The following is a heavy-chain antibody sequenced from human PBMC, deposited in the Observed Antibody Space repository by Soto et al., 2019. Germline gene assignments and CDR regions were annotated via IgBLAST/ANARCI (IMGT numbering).Heavy chain of an antibody. V-gene: IGHV1-24*01. CDR3: ATLGGMIVYYFDY. CDR2: FDPEDGET. J-gene: IGHJ4*02. D-gene: IGHD3-22*01. CDR1: GGTFSSYT. Sequence: ASVKVSCKASGGTFSSYTISWVRQAPGKGLEWMGGFDPEDGETIYAQKFQGRVTMTEDTSTDTAYMELSSLRSEDTAVYYCATLGGMIVYYFDYWGQGTLVTVSS.